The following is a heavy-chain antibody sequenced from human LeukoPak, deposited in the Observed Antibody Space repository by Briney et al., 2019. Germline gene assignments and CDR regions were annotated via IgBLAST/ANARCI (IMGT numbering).Heavy chain of an antibody. CDR1: GYTFTSYD. CDR2: MNPNSGNT. D-gene: IGHD2-2*01. CDR3: AREGNTKPQLYNWFDP. J-gene: IGHJ5*02. V-gene: IGHV1-8*01. Sequence: ASVKVSCKASGYTFTSYDINWVRQATGQGLEWMGWMNPNSGNTGYAQKFQGRVTMTRNTSISTAYMELSSLRSEDTAVYYCAREGNTKPQLYNWFDPWGQGTLVTVSS.